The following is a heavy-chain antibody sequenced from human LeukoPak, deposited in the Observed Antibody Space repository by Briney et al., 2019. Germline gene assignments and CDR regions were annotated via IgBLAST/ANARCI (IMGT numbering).Heavy chain of an antibody. CDR2: MNPNSGNT. CDR1: GYTFTSYD. Sequence: ASVKVSCKASGYTFTSYDINWVRQATGQGLEWMGWMNPNSGNTGYAQKFQGRVTMTRDTSISTAYMELSSLRSEDTAVYYCASAYSSGWFQPDPAFDIWGQGTMVTVSS. V-gene: IGHV1-8*01. D-gene: IGHD6-19*01. CDR3: ASAYSSGWFQPDPAFDI. J-gene: IGHJ3*02.